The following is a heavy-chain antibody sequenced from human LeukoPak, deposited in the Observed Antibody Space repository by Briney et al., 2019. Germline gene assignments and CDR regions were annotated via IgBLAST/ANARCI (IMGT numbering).Heavy chain of an antibody. CDR2: IYYSGST. CDR1: GGSISSSYYY. J-gene: IGHJ4*02. V-gene: IGHV4-39*01. CDR3: ARGLRWDLTISGTSTFDY. Sequence: SETLSLTCTVSGGSISSSYYYWGWIRQPPGKGLEWIGSIYYSGSTDYNPTLKSRVTISVDTSKNQFSLKLSSVTAADTAVYYCARGLRWDLTISGTSTFDYWGQGSLVTVSS. D-gene: IGHD1-26*01.